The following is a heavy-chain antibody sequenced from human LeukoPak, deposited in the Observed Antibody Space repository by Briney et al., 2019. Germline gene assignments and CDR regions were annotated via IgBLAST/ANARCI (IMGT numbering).Heavy chain of an antibody. J-gene: IGHJ4*02. D-gene: IGHD6-19*01. Sequence: GGSLRLSCSASGFIFSSYAMHWVRQAPGKGLEYVSTINTNGRGTYYADSVKGRFTISRDNSKSTLYLQMSSLRTDDTALYCCVKDIQSSSAWTGGGYWGQGTLVSVSS. CDR2: INTNGRGT. CDR1: GFIFSSYA. CDR3: VKDIQSSSAWTGGGY. V-gene: IGHV3-64D*09.